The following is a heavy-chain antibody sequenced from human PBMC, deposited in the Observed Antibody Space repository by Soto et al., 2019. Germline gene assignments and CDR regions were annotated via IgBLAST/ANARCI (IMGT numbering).Heavy chain of an antibody. CDR1: GGTFSSYA. J-gene: IGHJ6*02. CDR2: IIPISGTA. V-gene: IGHV1-69*01. D-gene: IGHD2-2*01. CDR3: ARSQGSSTSLEIYYSFFYGMDV. Sequence: QVQLVQSGAEVKKPGSSVKVSCKASGGTFSSYAISWVRQAPGQGLEWMGGIIPISGTANYAQKFQGRFTITADESTSTAYMELTSLRSEDTAVYYCARSQGSSTSLEIYYSFFYGMDVWGLGTTVTVSS.